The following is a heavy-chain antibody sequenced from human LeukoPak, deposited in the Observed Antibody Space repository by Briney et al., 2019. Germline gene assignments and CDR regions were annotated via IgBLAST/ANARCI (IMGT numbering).Heavy chain of an antibody. Sequence: GGSLRLSCAASGFTFSDYYMSWIRQAPGKGLEWISYISSSGSTIYYADSVKGRFTISRDNAKNSLYLQMNSLRAEDTAAYYCTTKFRYYYDSSALDAFDIWGQGAMVTVSS. D-gene: IGHD3-22*01. J-gene: IGHJ3*02. V-gene: IGHV3-11*01. CDR1: GFTFSDYY. CDR3: TTKFRYYYDSSALDAFDI. CDR2: ISSSGSTI.